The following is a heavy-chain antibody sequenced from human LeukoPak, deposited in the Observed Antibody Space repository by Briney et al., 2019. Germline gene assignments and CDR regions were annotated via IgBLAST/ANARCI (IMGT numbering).Heavy chain of an antibody. CDR2: ISDSGGST. J-gene: IGHJ4*02. V-gene: IGHV3-23*01. CDR3: AKCRGSSWSDYFDY. Sequence: GGSLRLSCALSGLRLSRYAISWVRKAPGKGLDWVSAISDSGGSTYYADSVKGRFTISRDNSRNTLYLQMNTLRAEDTAVYYCAKCRGSSWSDYFDYWGQGTLVTVSS. D-gene: IGHD6-13*01. CDR1: GLRLSRYA.